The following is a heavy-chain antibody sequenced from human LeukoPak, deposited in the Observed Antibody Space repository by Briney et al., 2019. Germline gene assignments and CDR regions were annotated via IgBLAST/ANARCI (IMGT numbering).Heavy chain of an antibody. Sequence: PSETLSLTCTVSGGSISSHYWSWIRQPPGKGLEWIGYIYYSGSTNYNPSLKSRVTISGDTSKNQFSLKLSSVTAADTAVYYCARVYGGLYYYYMDVWGKGTTVTASS. D-gene: IGHD5/OR15-5a*01. CDR1: GGSISSHY. J-gene: IGHJ6*03. CDR2: IYYSGST. V-gene: IGHV4-59*11. CDR3: ARVYGGLYYYYMDV.